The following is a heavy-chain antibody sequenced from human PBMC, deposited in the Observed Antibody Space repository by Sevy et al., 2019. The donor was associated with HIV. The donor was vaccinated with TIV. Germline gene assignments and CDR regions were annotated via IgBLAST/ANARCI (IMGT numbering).Heavy chain of an antibody. Sequence: ASVKVSCKASGSAFSGYYIFWVRQAPGQALEWLGRINLLYGNTNSAQMFQDRITMTWDKSIQTAYMELTRLTSDDTAVYYCAAQYHSGWFNYLDYCGQGTQVTVSS. CDR2: INLLYGNT. V-gene: IGHV1-2*06. CDR3: AAQYHSGWFNYLDY. CDR1: GSAFSGYY. J-gene: IGHJ4*02. D-gene: IGHD6-19*01.